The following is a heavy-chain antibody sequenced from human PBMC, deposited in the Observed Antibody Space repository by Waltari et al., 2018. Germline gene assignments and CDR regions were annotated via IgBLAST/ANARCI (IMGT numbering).Heavy chain of an antibody. J-gene: IGHJ6*02. CDR2: INHSGRT. CDR3: ARGRGSGWYVGYYYYYYGMDV. Sequence: QVQLQQWGAGLLKPSETLSLTCAVYGGSFSGYYWSWIRQPPGKGLEWIGEINHSGRTNYNPSLKSRVTISVDTSKNQFSLKLSSVTAADTAVYYCARGRGSGWYVGYYYYYYGMDVWGQGTTVTVSS. D-gene: IGHD6-19*01. CDR1: GGSFSGYY. V-gene: IGHV4-34*01.